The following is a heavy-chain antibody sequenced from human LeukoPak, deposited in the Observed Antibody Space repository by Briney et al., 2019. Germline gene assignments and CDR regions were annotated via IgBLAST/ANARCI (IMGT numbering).Heavy chain of an antibody. J-gene: IGHJ4*02. D-gene: IGHD6-19*01. V-gene: IGHV3-43*01. CDR3: AKDRGYSSGMIDY. CDR1: GFTFDDYT. CDR2: ISWDGGST. Sequence: PGGSLRLSCAASGFTFDDYTMHWVRQAPGKGLEWVSLISWDGGSTYYADSGKGRFTISRDNSKNSLYLQMNSLRTEDTALYYCAKDRGYSSGMIDYWGQGTLVTVSS.